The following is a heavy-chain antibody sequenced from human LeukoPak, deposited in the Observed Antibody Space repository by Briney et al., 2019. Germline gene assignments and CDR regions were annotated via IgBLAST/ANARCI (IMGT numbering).Heavy chain of an antibody. J-gene: IGHJ5*02. V-gene: IGHV1-18*01. Sequence: ASVKVSCKASGYTFTSYGISWVRQAPGQGLEWMGWISAYNGNTNYAQKLQGRVTMTTDTSTSTAYMELRSLRSDDTAVYYCARDWGFVVVPAAPNWFDPWGQGTLVTVSS. CDR2: ISAYNGNT. CDR3: ARDWGFVVVPAAPNWFDP. D-gene: IGHD2-2*01. CDR1: GYTFTSYG.